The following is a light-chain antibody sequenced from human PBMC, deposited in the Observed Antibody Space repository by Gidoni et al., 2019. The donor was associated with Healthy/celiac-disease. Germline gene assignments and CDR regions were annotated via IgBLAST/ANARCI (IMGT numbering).Light chain of an antibody. CDR1: GSNIGSNT. Sequence: QSVLTQPPAASGTPGQRVTISCSGSGSNIGSNTVNWYQQLPGTAPKLLIYSNNQRPSGVPDRFSGSKSGTSASLAISGLQSEDEADYYCAAWYDSLNGVVFGGGPKPTVL. CDR2: SNN. V-gene: IGLV1-44*01. CDR3: AAWYDSLNGVV. J-gene: IGLJ2*01.